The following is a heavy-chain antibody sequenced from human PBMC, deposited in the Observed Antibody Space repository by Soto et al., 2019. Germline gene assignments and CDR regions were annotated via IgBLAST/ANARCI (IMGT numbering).Heavy chain of an antibody. CDR3: ASRGDYGSGVGGMDV. CDR1: GGTFSSYA. D-gene: IGHD3-10*01. J-gene: IGHJ6*02. Sequence: QVQLVQSGAEVKKPGSSVKVSCKASGGTFSSYAISWVRQAPGQGLEWMGGIIPIFGTANYAQKFQGRVTFTADESTSTAYIELSSLRSEDTAVYYCASRGDYGSGVGGMDVWGQGTTVTVSS. V-gene: IGHV1-69*01. CDR2: IIPIFGTA.